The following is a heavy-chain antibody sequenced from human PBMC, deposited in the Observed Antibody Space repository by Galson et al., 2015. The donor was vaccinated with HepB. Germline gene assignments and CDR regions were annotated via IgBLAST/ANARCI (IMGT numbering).Heavy chain of an antibody. D-gene: IGHD3-3*01. CDR3: ARWYYDFWSGRIHPKSYYYYMDV. J-gene: IGHJ6*03. CDR2: ISAYNGNT. V-gene: IGHV1-18*01. Sequence: CKASGYTFTSYGISWVRQAPGQGLEWMGWISAYNGNTNYAQKLQGRVTMTTDTSTSTAYMELRSLRSGDTAVYYCARWYYDFWSGRIHPKSYYYYMDVWGKGTTVTVSS. CDR1: GYTFTSYG.